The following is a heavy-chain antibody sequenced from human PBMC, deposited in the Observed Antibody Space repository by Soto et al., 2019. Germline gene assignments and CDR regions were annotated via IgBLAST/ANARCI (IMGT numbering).Heavy chain of an antibody. J-gene: IGHJ4*02. D-gene: IGHD3-10*01. CDR1: GDSIIPYY. CDR3: ARGRVGKLFQPYYFDY. Sequence: QVQLQESGPGLVKPSETLSLTCTVSGDSIIPYYWCWIRQPPGKGLEWIGYIYFNGSTNYNPSPKSVVTISVDTSKNQFSLKLSSVTATDTAVYYCARGRVGKLFQPYYFDYWGQGTLVPVSS. CDR2: IYFNGST. V-gene: IGHV4-59*08.